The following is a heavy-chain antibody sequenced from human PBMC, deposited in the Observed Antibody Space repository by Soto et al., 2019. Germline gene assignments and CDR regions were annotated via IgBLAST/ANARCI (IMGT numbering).Heavy chain of an antibody. V-gene: IGHV3-23*01. Sequence: EVQLLESGGGLVQPGGSLRLSCAASGFIFSNYAMNWVRQAPGKGLEWVSAVGGNGLDTYYGGSVKGRFTISRDNSKNTLYLQMNSLRAEDTGVYCCAGRTGYPFDYWGQGTLVTVSS. J-gene: IGHJ4*02. CDR1: GFIFSNYA. CDR3: AGRTGYPFDY. D-gene: IGHD3-9*01. CDR2: VGGNGLDT.